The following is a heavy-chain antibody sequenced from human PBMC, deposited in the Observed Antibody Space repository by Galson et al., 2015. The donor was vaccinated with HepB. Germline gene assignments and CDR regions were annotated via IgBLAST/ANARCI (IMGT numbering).Heavy chain of an antibody. V-gene: IGHV1-3*01. D-gene: IGHD3-9*01. CDR3: ARDPLDYDILTGYYFRAFDI. CDR1: GYTFTSYA. Sequence: SVKVSCKASGYTFTSYAMHWVRQAPGQRLEWMGWINAGNGNTKYSQKFQGRVTITRDTSASTAYMELSSLRSEDTAVYYCARDPLDYDILTGYYFRAFDIWGQGTMVTVSS. J-gene: IGHJ3*02. CDR2: INAGNGNT.